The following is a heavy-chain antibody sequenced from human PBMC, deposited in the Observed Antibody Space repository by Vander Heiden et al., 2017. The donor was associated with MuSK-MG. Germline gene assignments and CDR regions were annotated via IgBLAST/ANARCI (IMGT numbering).Heavy chain of an antibody. V-gene: IGHV3-21*01. CDR1: GFIFVAYS. Sequence: EVQVVESGGGLVKRGESLRLSCVGSGFIFVAYSMVWVRQAPGKGLEWVSSISSGSTYIYYADSVKGRFTISRDNAKNSLYLQMNSLRDEDTAVYYCARDWVVWGQGTLVTVSS. D-gene: IGHD3-16*01. CDR2: ISSGSTYI. J-gene: IGHJ4*02. CDR3: ARDWVV.